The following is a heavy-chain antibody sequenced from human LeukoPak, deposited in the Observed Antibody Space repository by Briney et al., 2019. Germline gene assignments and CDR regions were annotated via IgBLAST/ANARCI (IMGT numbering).Heavy chain of an antibody. J-gene: IGHJ4*02. CDR2: ISYDGSNK. CDR3: AKAAGYSSSWIIYYFDY. V-gene: IGHV3-30-3*01. CDR1: GFTFSSYA. Sequence: GGSLRLSCAASGFTFSSYAMHWVRQAPGKGLEWVAVISYDGSNKYYADSVKGRFTISRDNSKNTLYLQMNSLRAEDTAVYYCAKAAGYSSSWIIYYFDYWGQGTLVTVSS. D-gene: IGHD6-13*01.